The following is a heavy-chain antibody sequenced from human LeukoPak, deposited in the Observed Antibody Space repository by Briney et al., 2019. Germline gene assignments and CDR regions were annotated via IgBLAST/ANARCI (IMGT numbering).Heavy chain of an antibody. J-gene: IGHJ3*02. V-gene: IGHV3-7*03. CDR3: AREVYYDSSGYFTIDAFDI. CDR1: GLNFSSRW. CDR2: IKQDGSEK. D-gene: IGHD3-22*01. Sequence: GGSLRLSCAASGLNFSSRWMNWVRQAPGKGLEWVANIKQDGSEKYYVDSVKGRFTISRDNAKNSLYLQMNSLRAEDTAVYYCAREVYYDSSGYFTIDAFDIWGQGTMVTVSS.